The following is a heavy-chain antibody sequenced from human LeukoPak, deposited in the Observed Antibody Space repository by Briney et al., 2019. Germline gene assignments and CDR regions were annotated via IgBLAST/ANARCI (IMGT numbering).Heavy chain of an antibody. J-gene: IGHJ4*02. Sequence: SETLSLTCTVSGGSISSYCWSWIRQPPGKGLEWIGYIYYSGSTYYNPSLKSRVTISVDTSRNQFSLKLSSVTAADTAVYYCASLAVAGLSEGYWGQGTPVIVSS. CDR3: ASLAVAGLSEGY. CDR2: IYYSGST. CDR1: GGSISSYC. V-gene: IGHV4-59*08. D-gene: IGHD6-19*01.